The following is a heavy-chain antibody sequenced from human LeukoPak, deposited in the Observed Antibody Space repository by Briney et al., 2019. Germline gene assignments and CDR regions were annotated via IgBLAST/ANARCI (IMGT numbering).Heavy chain of an antibody. CDR1: GGTFSSYA. V-gene: IGHV1-69*04. D-gene: IGHD4-17*01. CDR3: ARFASDGDQGLFDY. Sequence: GASVKVSCKASGGTFSSYAISWVRQAPGQGLEWMGRIIPILGIANYAQKFQGRVTITADKSTSTAYMELSSLRSEDTAVYYCARFASDGDQGLFDYWGQGTLVAVSS. J-gene: IGHJ4*02. CDR2: IIPILGIA.